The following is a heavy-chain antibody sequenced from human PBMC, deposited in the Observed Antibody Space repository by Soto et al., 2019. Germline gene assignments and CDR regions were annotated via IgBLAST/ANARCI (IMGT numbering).Heavy chain of an antibody. Sequence: QVQLVQSGAEVKKPGASVKVSCKASGYTFTSYAMHWVRQSPGQRLEWMGWINAGNGNTKYSQKFQGRVTITRDTSASTAYMELSSLRSEDTAVYYCARGSGLTYFDYWGQGTLVTVSS. CDR1: GYTFTSYA. V-gene: IGHV1-3*01. CDR2: INAGNGNT. D-gene: IGHD3-10*01. CDR3: ARGSGLTYFDY. J-gene: IGHJ4*02.